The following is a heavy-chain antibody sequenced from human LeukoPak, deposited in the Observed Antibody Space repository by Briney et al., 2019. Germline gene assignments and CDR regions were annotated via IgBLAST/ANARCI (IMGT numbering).Heavy chain of an antibody. CDR1: GFSFNILA. CDR2: ITYSGDST. V-gene: IGHV3-23*01. CDR3: AKDARRTSGWYYFDH. D-gene: IGHD6-19*01. Sequence: PGWSLRLSCAASGFSFNILAMNWVRQAPGKGLEWVSGITYSGDSTYYADSVKGRFTISRDNSKNTLYLQMDTLRADDTAVYYCAKDARRTSGWYYFDHWGRGTLVTVSP. J-gene: IGHJ4*02.